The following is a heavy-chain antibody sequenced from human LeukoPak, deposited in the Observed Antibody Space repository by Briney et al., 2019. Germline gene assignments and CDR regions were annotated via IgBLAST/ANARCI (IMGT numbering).Heavy chain of an antibody. J-gene: IGHJ4*02. CDR2: ISSSSSYT. D-gene: IGHD3-16*02. CDR1: GFTFSDYY. Sequence: GGSLRLSCAASGFTFSDYYMSWIRQAPGKGLEWVSYISSSSSYTNYADSVKGRFTIARDNAKNSLYLQMNSLRAEDTAVYYCARVEGITFGGVIAYWGQGTLVTVSS. V-gene: IGHV3-11*05. CDR3: ARVEGITFGGVIAY.